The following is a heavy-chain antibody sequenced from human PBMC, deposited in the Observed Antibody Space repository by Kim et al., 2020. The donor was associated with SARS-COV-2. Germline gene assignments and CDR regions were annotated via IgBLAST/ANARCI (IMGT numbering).Heavy chain of an antibody. D-gene: IGHD6-13*01. Sequence: ASVKVSCKASGYTFTSYAMNWVRQAPGQGLEWMGWINTNTGNPTYAQGFTGRFVFSLDTSVSTAYLQISSLKAEDTAVYYCWLALAGQQLAQKDYWGQGTLVTVSS. V-gene: IGHV7-4-1*02. CDR2: INTNTGNP. CDR3: WLALAGQQLAQKDY. J-gene: IGHJ4*02. CDR1: GYTFTSYA.